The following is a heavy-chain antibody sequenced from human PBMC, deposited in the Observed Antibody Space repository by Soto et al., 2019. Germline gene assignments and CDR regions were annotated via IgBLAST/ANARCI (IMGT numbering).Heavy chain of an antibody. CDR2: IYLSGGT. CDR1: GGSVNSGGYY. J-gene: IGHJ5*01. CDR3: ARYVAWGKFDS. D-gene: IGHD3-16*01. V-gene: IGHV4-31*03. Sequence: QVQLQESGPGLVKPSQTLSLTCTVSGGSVNSGGYYWSWVRQHPGKGLECIGHIYLSGGTSYTPSLQSRISISLDTSKNQFSLKVTSVTAADTAVYYCARYVAWGKFDSWGQGTLVAVTS.